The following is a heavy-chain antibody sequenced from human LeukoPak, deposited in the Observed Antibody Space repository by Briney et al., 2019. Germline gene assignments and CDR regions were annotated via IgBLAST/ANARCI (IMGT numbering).Heavy chain of an antibody. J-gene: IGHJ4*02. V-gene: IGHV4-34*01. CDR1: GGSFSGYY. D-gene: IGHD5-24*01. CDR2: INHSGST. Sequence: PSETLSLTCAVYGGSFSGYYWSWIRQPPGKGLEWIGEINHSGSTNYNPSLKSRVTISVDTSKNQFSLKLSSVTAADTAVYYCASVEMATIIYWGQGTLVTVSS. CDR3: ASVEMATIIY.